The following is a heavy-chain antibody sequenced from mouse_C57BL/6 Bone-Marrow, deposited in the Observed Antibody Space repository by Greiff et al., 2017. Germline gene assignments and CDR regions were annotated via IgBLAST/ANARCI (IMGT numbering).Heavy chain of an antibody. V-gene: IGHV14-4*01. CDR1: GFNIKDDY. CDR3: TTGGYYAMDY. CDR2: IDPENGDT. Sequence: VQLQQSGAELVRPGASVKLSCTASGFNIKDDYMHWVKQRPEQGLEWIGWIDPENGDTEYASKFQGKATITADTPSNTAYLQLSSLTSEDTAVYYCTTGGYYAMDYWGQGTSVTVSS. D-gene: IGHD1-1*02. J-gene: IGHJ4*01.